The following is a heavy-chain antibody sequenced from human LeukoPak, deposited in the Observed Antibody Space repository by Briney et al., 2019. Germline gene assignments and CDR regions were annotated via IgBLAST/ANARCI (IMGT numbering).Heavy chain of an antibody. D-gene: IGHD6-19*01. CDR3: ARVGAYSSGWSCFDY. V-gene: IGHV4-34*01. CDR1: GGSFSGYY. J-gene: IGHJ4*02. Sequence: PSETLSLTCAVYGGSFSGYYWSWIRQPPGKGLEWIGEINHSGSTNYNPSLKSRVTMSVDTSKNQFSLKLSSVTAADTAVYYCARVGAYSSGWSCFDYWGQGTLVTVSS. CDR2: INHSGST.